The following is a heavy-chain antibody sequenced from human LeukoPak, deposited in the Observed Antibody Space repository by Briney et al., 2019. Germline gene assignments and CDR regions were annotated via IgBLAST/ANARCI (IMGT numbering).Heavy chain of an antibody. Sequence: PSETLSLTCTVSGGSISRYFWSWIRQPAGKGLEWIGRLHTSVNTDYNPSIKSRVTMSVDTSNNQFSLQLGSVTAADTAVYYCVRGHSSTWYYFDYWGQGALLTVSS. CDR3: VRGHSSTWYYFDY. J-gene: IGHJ4*02. CDR2: LHTSVNT. V-gene: IGHV4-4*07. D-gene: IGHD6-19*01. CDR1: GGSISRYF.